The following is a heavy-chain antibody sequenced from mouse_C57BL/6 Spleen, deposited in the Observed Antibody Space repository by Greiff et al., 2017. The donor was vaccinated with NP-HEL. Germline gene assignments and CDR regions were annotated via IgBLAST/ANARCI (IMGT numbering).Heavy chain of an antibody. V-gene: IGHV1-54*01. CDR1: GYAFTNYL. Sequence: QVQLQQSGAELVRPGTSVKVSCKASGYAFTNYLIEWVKQRPGQGLEWIGVINPGSGGTNYNEKFKGKATLTADKSSSTAYMQLSSLTSEDSAVYFCARLNSNYVDAMDYWGQGTSVTVSS. CDR3: ARLNSNYVDAMDY. D-gene: IGHD2-5*01. CDR2: INPGSGGT. J-gene: IGHJ4*01.